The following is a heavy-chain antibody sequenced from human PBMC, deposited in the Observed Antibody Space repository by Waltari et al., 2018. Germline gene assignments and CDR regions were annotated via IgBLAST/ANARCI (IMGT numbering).Heavy chain of an antibody. V-gene: IGHV3-23*01. J-gene: IGHJ3*02. CDR3: AKITPADGSAFDI. CDR1: GGSISSSSYY. D-gene: IGHD3-10*01. Sequence: LQLQESGPGLVKPSETLSLTCTVSGGSISSSSYYWGWIRQPPGKGLEWVSAISGSGGSTYYAESVKGRFTISRDNSKNTLYLQMNSLRAEDTAVYYCAKITPADGSAFDIWGQGTMVTVSS. CDR2: ISGSGGST.